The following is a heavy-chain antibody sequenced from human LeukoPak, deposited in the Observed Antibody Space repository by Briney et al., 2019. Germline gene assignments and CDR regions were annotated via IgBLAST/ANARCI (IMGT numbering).Heavy chain of an antibody. J-gene: IGHJ4*02. CDR3: VRDRGTYRPIDY. CDR1: GFTFSSYS. V-gene: IGHV3-21*04. Sequence: GGSLRLSCAASGFTFSSYSMNWVRQAPGKGLEWVSSISSSSYIYYADSVKGRFTISRDNAKNSLYLQMNGLRAEDTAIYYCVRDRGTYRPIDYWGQGTLVTVSS. D-gene: IGHD1-26*01. CDR2: ISSSSYI.